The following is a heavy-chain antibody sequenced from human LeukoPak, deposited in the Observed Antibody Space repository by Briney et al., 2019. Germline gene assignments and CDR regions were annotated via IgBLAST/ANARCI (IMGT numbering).Heavy chain of an antibody. J-gene: IGHJ4*02. V-gene: IGHV3-30*18. CDR1: EFTFSSYG. Sequence: GGSLRLSCAASEFTFSSYGMHWVRQAPGKGLEWVAVISYDGSNKYYADSVKGRFTISRDNSKNTLYLQMNSLRAEDTAVYYCAKDSGIQLWLIGADYWGQGTLVTVSS. CDR3: AKDSGIQLWLIGADY. D-gene: IGHD5-18*01. CDR2: ISYDGSNK.